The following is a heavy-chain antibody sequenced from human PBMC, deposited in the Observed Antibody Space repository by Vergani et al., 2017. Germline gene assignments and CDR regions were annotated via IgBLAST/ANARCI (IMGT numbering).Heavy chain of an antibody. CDR1: GGSISAGYYF. J-gene: IGHJ3*01. Sequence: QVQLQASGPGRVKPSQTLSLTCTMSGGSISAGYYFWSWIRQPAGKGLEWLGHISASGNASHSPSLKTRVSMSVDTSKNQFSLTVTSVTAADTAIYFCARRSGGYYSGGKVHPLRTAFAVWGHGTVVTVSS. D-gene: IGHD2-15*01. CDR3: ARRSGGYYSGGKVHPLRTAFAV. CDR2: ISASGNA. V-gene: IGHV4-61*02.